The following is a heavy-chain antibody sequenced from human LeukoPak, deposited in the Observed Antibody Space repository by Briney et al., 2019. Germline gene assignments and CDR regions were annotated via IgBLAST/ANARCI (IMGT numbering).Heavy chain of an antibody. Sequence: PGGSLRLSCAASGFTFSSYSMNWVRQAPGKGLEWVSSISSSSSSYIYYADSVKGRSTISRDNAKNSLYLQMNSLRAEDTAVYYCARDMAPDYYDSSGCSQVGDYWGQGTLVTVSS. D-gene: IGHD3-22*01. CDR3: ARDMAPDYYDSSGCSQVGDY. CDR2: ISSSSSSYI. V-gene: IGHV3-21*01. J-gene: IGHJ4*02. CDR1: GFTFSSYS.